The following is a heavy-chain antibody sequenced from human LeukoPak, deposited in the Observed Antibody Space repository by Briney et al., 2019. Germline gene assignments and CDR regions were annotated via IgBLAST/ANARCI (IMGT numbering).Heavy chain of an antibody. Sequence: GGSLRLSCAASGFTFSSYAMHWVRQAPGKGLEWVAVISYDGSNKYYADSVKGRFTISRDNSKNTLYLQMNSLRAEDTAVYYCARGDTTGTTGPFDYWGQGTLVTVSS. CDR1: GFTFSSYA. CDR3: ARGDTTGTTGPFDY. D-gene: IGHD1-1*01. V-gene: IGHV3-30*04. J-gene: IGHJ4*02. CDR2: ISYDGSNK.